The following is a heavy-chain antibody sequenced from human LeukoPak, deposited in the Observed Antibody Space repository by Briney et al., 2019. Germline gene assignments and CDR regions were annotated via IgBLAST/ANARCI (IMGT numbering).Heavy chain of an antibody. CDR1: GGSISSSSYY. J-gene: IGHJ4*02. D-gene: IGHD2-2*01. Sequence: PSETLSLTCTVSGGSISSSSYYWGWIRQPPGKGLEWIGSIYYSGSTYYNPSLKSRVTISVDTSKNQFSLKLSSVTAADTAVYYCARGQYQLRHNYFDYWGQGTLGTGSS. CDR2: IYYSGST. CDR3: ARGQYQLRHNYFDY. V-gene: IGHV4-39*01.